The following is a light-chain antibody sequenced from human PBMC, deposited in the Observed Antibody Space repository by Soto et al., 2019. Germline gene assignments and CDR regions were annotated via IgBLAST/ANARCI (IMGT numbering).Light chain of an antibody. J-gene: IGKJ1*01. V-gene: IGKV3-15*01. Sequence: EIVMTQSPATLSVSPGERATLSCGASQTVGSNLAWYQQKPGQAPRLLMFDASTRANGFPARFIGSGSGTEFTLIISSLQSEDFAIYYCQQYDYWPWTFGQGTKVEIK. CDR1: QTVGSN. CDR2: DAS. CDR3: QQYDYWPWT.